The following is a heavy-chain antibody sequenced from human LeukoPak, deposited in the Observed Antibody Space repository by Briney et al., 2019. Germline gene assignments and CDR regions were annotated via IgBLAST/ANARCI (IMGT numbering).Heavy chain of an antibody. Sequence: SETLSLTCTVSGGSISSYSWSWIRQPPGKGLEGIGYIYYSGSTNYNPSLKSRVTISVDTSKNQFSLKLSSVTAADTAVYYCARGELLTFFDYWGQGTLVTVSS. V-gene: IGHV4-59*01. CDR2: IYYSGST. CDR1: GGSISSYS. CDR3: ARGELLTFFDY. J-gene: IGHJ4*02. D-gene: IGHD3-10*01.